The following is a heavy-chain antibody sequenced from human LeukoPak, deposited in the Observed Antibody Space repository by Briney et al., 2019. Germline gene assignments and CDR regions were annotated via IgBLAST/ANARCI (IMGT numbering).Heavy chain of an antibody. V-gene: IGHV4-59*01. D-gene: IGHD3-9*01. Sequence: PSETLSLTCTVSGGSISSYYWSWIRQPPGKGLEWIGDIYYSGSTNYNPSLKSRVTISVDTSKNQFSLKLSSATAADTAVYYCARGGRAYYDILTGHHYYYYMDVWGKGTTVTVSS. CDR2: IYYSGST. J-gene: IGHJ6*03. CDR1: GGSISSYY. CDR3: ARGGRAYYDILTGHHYYYYMDV.